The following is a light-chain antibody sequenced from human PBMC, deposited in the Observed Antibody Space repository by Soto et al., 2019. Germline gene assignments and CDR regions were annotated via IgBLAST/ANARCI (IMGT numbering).Light chain of an antibody. CDR2: EVN. V-gene: IGLV2-14*01. CDR1: SSDIGVYNY. CDR3: SSYTTSNTYV. Sequence: QSVLTQPASVSGCPGQSSTCSCTGTSSDIGVYNYVSWYQQHPGKAPKLMIYEVNNRPSGVSNRFSGSKSGNTASLTISGLQAEDEADYYCSSYTTSNTYVFGTGTKVTVL. J-gene: IGLJ1*01.